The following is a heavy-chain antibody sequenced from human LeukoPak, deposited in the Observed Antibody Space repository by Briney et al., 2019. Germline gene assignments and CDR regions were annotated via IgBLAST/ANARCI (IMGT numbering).Heavy chain of an antibody. CDR2: IKQDGSEK. V-gene: IGHV3-7*01. CDR3: ARADGDYPYY. Sequence: GGSLRLSCAASGFTFSSYWISWVRQAPGKGLEWVANIKQDGSEKYYVDSVKGRFTISRDNAKNSLYLQMNSLRAEDTAVYYCARADGDYPYYWGQGTLVTVSS. J-gene: IGHJ4*02. D-gene: IGHD4-17*01. CDR1: GFTFSSYW.